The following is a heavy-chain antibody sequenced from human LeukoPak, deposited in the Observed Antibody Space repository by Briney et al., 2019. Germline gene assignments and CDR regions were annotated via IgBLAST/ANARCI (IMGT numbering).Heavy chain of an antibody. CDR2: IGAAGAHT. CDR3: ARELGGTKAGGFDI. D-gene: IGHD1-14*01. Sequence: GGSLRLSCAASGFRFSYHDMHWVRQAPGKGLEFVSSIGAAGAHTFYADSVKGRFTISRDNFQSTMYLQMDGLRPEDSAVYYCARELGGTKAGGFDIWGQGTVVTVSS. J-gene: IGHJ3*02. CDR1: GFRFSYHD. V-gene: IGHV3-64*02.